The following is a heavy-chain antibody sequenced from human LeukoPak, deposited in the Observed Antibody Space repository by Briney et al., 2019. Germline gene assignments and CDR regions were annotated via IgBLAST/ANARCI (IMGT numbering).Heavy chain of an antibody. CDR3: ARVRGYDILTGYAFDI. V-gene: IGHV4-59*01. D-gene: IGHD3-9*01. CDR1: VGSISSYY. Sequence: PSETLSLTCTVSVGSISSYYWSWIRQPPAKGLEWIGYLSYSGSTNYNPSLKSRVTISVDTFNNQFSLKLSSATAVDTGVYYCARVRGYDILTGYAFDIWGQGTMVTVSS. J-gene: IGHJ3*02. CDR2: LSYSGST.